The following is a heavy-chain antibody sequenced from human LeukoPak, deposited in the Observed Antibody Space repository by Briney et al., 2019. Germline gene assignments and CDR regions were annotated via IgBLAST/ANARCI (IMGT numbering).Heavy chain of an antibody. Sequence: PSETPSLTCTVSGGSISSYYWSWIRQPAGKGLEWIGRIYTSGSTNYNPSLKSRVTMSVDTSKNQFSLKLSSVTAADTAVYYCAREMNYYDSSGYYYSLLGYWGQGTLVTVSS. J-gene: IGHJ4*02. CDR2: IYTSGST. CDR3: AREMNYYDSSGYYYSLLGY. V-gene: IGHV4-4*07. CDR1: GGSISSYY. D-gene: IGHD3-22*01.